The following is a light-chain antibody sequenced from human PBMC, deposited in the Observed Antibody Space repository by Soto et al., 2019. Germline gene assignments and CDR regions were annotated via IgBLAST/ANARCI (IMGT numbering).Light chain of an antibody. CDR1: QSVSNNY. CDR3: QQYGSSPWT. CDR2: GAS. V-gene: IGKV3-20*01. J-gene: IGKJ1*01. Sequence: EIVLTQSPGTLSLSPGERATLSCRASQSVSNNYLAWYQHKPGQAPRLLIYGASIRATGISDRFSGSGSGTDFTLTISRPEPEDFAVYYCQQYGSSPWTFGQGAKVEIK.